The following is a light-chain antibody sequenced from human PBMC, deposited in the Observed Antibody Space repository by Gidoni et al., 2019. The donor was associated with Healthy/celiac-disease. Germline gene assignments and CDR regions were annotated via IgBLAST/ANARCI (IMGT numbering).Light chain of an antibody. V-gene: IGLV1-40*01. CDR1: SSNIGAGYV. J-gene: IGLJ3*02. CDR3: QSYDSSLSGSV. CDR2: GNS. Sequence: QSVLTQPPSVSDAPRQRVTISCTGSSSNIGAGYVVHWYQQLPGTAPKLLIYGNSNRPSGVPDRFSGSKSGTSASLAITGLQAEDEADYYCQSYDSSLSGSVFGGGTKLTVL.